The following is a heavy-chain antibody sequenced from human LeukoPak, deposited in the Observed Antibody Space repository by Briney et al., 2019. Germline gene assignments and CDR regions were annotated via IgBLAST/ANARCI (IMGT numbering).Heavy chain of an antibody. D-gene: IGHD6-13*01. J-gene: IGHJ4*02. Sequence: GGSLRLSCAASGFTFSSYSMNWVRQAPGKGLEWVSSISSSSSYIYYADSVKGRFTISRDNAKNSLYLQMNSLRAEDTAVYYCARVPAAAGTDAPFDYWGQGTLVTVSS. CDR2: ISSSSSYI. V-gene: IGHV3-21*01. CDR3: ARVPAAAGTDAPFDY. CDR1: GFTFSSYS.